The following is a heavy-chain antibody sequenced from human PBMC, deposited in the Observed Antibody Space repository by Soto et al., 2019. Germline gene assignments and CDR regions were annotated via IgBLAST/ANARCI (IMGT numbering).Heavy chain of an antibody. D-gene: IGHD2-15*01. CDR2: ISYDGSNK. J-gene: IGHJ3*02. Sequence: QVQLVESGGGVVQPGRSLRLSCAASGFTFSSYGMHWVRQAPGKGLEWVAVISYDGSNKYYADSVKGRFTISRDNSKNTLYLQMNGLRAEDTAVYYCAKTRGEYCSGGSCYVDHDAFDIWGQGTMVTVSS. CDR3: AKTRGEYCSGGSCYVDHDAFDI. V-gene: IGHV3-30*18. CDR1: GFTFSSYG.